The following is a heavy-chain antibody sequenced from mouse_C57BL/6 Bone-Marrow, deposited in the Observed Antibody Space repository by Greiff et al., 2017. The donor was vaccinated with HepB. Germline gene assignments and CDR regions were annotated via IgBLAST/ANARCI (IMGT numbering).Heavy chain of an antibody. V-gene: IGHV1-20*01. J-gene: IGHJ3*01. CDR3: ARSHYYGRNWFAY. Sequence: EVKLLESGPELVKPGDSVKISCKASGYPFTGYFINWVMQSHGKSLEWIGRINPYNGNTFYNQKFKGKATLTVDKSSSTAHMELRSLTSEDSAVYYCARSHYYGRNWFAYWGQGTLVTVSA. CDR2: INPYNGNT. D-gene: IGHD1-1*01. CDR1: GYPFTGYF.